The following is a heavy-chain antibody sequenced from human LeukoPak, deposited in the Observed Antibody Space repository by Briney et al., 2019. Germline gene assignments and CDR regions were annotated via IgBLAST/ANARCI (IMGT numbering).Heavy chain of an antibody. Sequence: PSETLSLTCAVYGGSFSGYYWSWIRQPPGKGLEWIGYIYYSGSTNYNPSLKSRVTISVDTSKNQFSLKLSSVTAADTAVYYCARAYYDFWSGYNGGRFFDYWGQGTLVTVSS. V-gene: IGHV4-59*01. CDR1: GGSFSGYY. CDR2: IYYSGST. D-gene: IGHD3-3*01. CDR3: ARAYYDFWSGYNGGRFFDY. J-gene: IGHJ4*02.